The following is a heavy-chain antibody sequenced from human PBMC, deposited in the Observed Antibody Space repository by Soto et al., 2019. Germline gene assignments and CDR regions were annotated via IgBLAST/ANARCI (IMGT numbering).Heavy chain of an antibody. Sequence: ASVTVSRKATAYTHTDYYIHWVRQAPGQGREWMGWINPNRGGSYFAEKVMGRVTMTRDTSMTTAYMEVSRLRSDDTAVYYCARALPEMRGLEGGSFDLWGQGTVVTVSS. V-gene: IGHV1-2*02. CDR2: INPNRGGS. CDR1: AYTHTDYY. J-gene: IGHJ5*02. D-gene: IGHD1-1*01. CDR3: ARALPEMRGLEGGSFDL.